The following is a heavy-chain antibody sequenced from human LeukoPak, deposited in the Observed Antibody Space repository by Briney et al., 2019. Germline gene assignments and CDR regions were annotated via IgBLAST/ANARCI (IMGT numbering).Heavy chain of an antibody. CDR2: INTNTGNP. CDR3: ARAHSYSTSSLPGY. V-gene: IGHV7-4-1*02. J-gene: IGHJ4*02. D-gene: IGHD6-6*01. CDR1: GYTFTSFV. Sequence: ASVKVSCKASGYTFTSFVMTWVRQAPGQGLEWMGWINTNTGNPTYAQGFTGRFVFSLDTSVSTAFLQISSLKAEDTAVYYCARAHSYSTSSLPGYWGQGTLVAVSS.